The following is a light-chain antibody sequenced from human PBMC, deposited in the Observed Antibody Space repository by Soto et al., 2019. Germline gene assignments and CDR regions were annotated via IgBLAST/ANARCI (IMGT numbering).Light chain of an antibody. CDR3: LQDFNYPWT. J-gene: IGKJ1*01. CDR2: AAS. Sequence: AIQMTQSPSSLSASVGDRVTITCRASQDIRNDLGWYQLKPGKAPKLLIYAASSLQSGVPSRFSGSGSSTDFTLTISSLQPEDFATYYCLQDFNYPWTFGQGTKVEIK. V-gene: IGKV1-6*01. CDR1: QDIRND.